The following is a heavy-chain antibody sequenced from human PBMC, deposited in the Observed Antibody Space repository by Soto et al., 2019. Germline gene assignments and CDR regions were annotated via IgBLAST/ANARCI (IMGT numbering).Heavy chain of an antibody. CDR1: GFTFSSYG. D-gene: IGHD3-22*01. J-gene: IGHJ6*01. Sequence: QVQLVESGGGVVQPGRSLRLSCAASGFTFSSYGMHWVRQAPGKGLEWVAVISYDGSNKYYADSVKGRFTISRDNSKNTLYLQMNSLRAEDTAVYYCAKDEDSSGYYLTLYYYYYGMDVW. CDR2: ISYDGSNK. V-gene: IGHV3-30*18. CDR3: AKDEDSSGYYLTLYYYYYGMDV.